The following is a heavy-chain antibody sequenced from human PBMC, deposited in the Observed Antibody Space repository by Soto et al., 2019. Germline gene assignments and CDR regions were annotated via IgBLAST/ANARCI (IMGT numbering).Heavy chain of an antibody. V-gene: IGHV1-69*02. CDR3: AALPVSEYIWGSYRYNWFDP. D-gene: IGHD3-16*02. Sequence: QVQLVQSGAEVKKPGSSVKVSCKASGGTFSSYTISWVRQAPGQGLEWMGRIIPILGIANYAQKFQGRVTITADKSTSTAYMELSSLRSEDTAVYYCAALPVSEYIWGSYRYNWFDPWGQGTLVTVSS. CDR2: IIPILGIA. CDR1: GGTFSSYT. J-gene: IGHJ5*02.